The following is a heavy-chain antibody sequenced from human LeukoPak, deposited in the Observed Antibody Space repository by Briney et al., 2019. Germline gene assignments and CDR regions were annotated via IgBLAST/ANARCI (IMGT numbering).Heavy chain of an antibody. J-gene: IGHJ4*02. V-gene: IGHV3-7*01. D-gene: IGHD6-19*01. CDR1: GFTFSSYW. CDR2: IKQGGSEK. Sequence: GGSLRLSCAASGFTFSSYWMSWVRQAPGKGLEWVANIKQGGSEKYYVDSVKGRFTISRDNAKNSLYLQMNSLRAEDTAVYYCAKGYSSGWYRHSPYYFDYWGQGILVTVSS. CDR3: AKGYSSGWYRHSPYYFDY.